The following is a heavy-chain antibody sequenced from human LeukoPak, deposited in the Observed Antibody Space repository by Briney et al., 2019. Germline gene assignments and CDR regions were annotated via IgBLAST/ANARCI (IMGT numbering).Heavy chain of an antibody. V-gene: IGHV4-30-2*01. Sequence: SQTLSLTCAVSGGSISSGGYSWSWIRQPPGKGLEWIGYIYHSGSTYYNPSLKSRVTISVDRSKNQFSLKLSSVTAADTAVYYCAGGGSGWISDYWGQGTLVTVSS. CDR2: IYHSGST. CDR1: GGSISSGGYS. CDR3: AGGGSGWISDY. J-gene: IGHJ4*02. D-gene: IGHD6-19*01.